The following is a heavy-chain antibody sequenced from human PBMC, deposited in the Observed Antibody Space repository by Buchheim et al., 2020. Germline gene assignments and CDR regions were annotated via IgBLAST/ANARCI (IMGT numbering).Heavy chain of an antibody. Sequence: EVQLVESGGGLVQPGGSLRLSCAASGFTFTSYWMSWVRQAPGKGPEWVANIKHDGSAKHYVDSVKGRFTISRDNAKNSVSLLINSMRGEDTAVYYCSRDGPYPSPTAGWFDPWGQGTL. J-gene: IGHJ5*02. V-gene: IGHV3-7*01. CDR1: GFTFTSYW. CDR2: IKHDGSAK. CDR3: SRDGPYPSPTAGWFDP. D-gene: IGHD2-2*01.